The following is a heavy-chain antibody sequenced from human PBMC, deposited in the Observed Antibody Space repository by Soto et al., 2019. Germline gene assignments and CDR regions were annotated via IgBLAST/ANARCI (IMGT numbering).Heavy chain of an antibody. CDR1: GYSFTSYW. V-gene: IGHV5-51*01. D-gene: IGHD2-21*02. CDR2: IYPGDSDT. J-gene: IGHJ3*02. Sequence: GESLKISCKGSGYSFTSYWIGWVRQMPGKGLEWMGIIYPGDSDTRYSPSFQGQVTISADKSISTAYLQWSSLKASDTAMYYCASHTTYCGGDCYREAFDIWGQGTMVTV. CDR3: ASHTTYCGGDCYREAFDI.